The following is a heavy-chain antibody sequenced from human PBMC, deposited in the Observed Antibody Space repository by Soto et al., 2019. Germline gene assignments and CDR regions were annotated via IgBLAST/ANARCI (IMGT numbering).Heavy chain of an antibody. D-gene: IGHD2-21*02. J-gene: IGHJ4*02. CDR2: IHPSGGGT. Sequence: QVQLVQSGAEVRKPGASVKVSCKLSGYTFKTYYLHWLRQAPGQALEWMGVIHPSGGGTTYAQKFLGRVTVTRDTSTITVCMELSSQRSDDTAVYYCARGGHIAVVTASFDNWGQGTLVTVSS. CDR3: ARGGHIAVVTASFDN. V-gene: IGHV1-46*02. CDR1: GYTFKTYY.